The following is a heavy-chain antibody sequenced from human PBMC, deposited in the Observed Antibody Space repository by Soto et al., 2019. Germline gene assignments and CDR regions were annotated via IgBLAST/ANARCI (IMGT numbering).Heavy chain of an antibody. D-gene: IGHD1-7*01. Sequence: QVQLVQSGAEVMKPGSSVKVSCKASGGSFSSYALSWVRQAPGQGLEWMGGIIPLFGTTHYGQKFQGRVTITADESTRTAYTELSSLISEDTALYYCARENYLPSGNYSKTRYSDLWGRGTLVIVSS. CDR3: ARENYLPSGNYSKTRYSDL. J-gene: IGHJ2*01. V-gene: IGHV1-69*01. CDR2: IIPLFGTT. CDR1: GGSFSSYA.